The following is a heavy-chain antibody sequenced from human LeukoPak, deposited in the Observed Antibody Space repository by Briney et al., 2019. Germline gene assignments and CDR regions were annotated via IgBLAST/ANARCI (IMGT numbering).Heavy chain of an antibody. CDR2: IRYDGSNK. CDR3: AKEAFRTMVRGVPDY. V-gene: IGHV3-30*02. CDR1: GFTFSSYG. Sequence: PGGSLRLSCAASGFTFSSYGMHWVRQAPGKGLEWVAFIRYDGSNKYYADSVKGRFTISRDNSKNTLYLQMNSLRAEDTAVYYCAKEAFRTMVRGVPDYWGQGTLVTVSS. D-gene: IGHD3-10*01. J-gene: IGHJ4*02.